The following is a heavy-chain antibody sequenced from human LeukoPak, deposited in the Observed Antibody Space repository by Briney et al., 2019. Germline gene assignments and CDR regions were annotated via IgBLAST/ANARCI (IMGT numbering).Heavy chain of an antibody. Sequence: GGSLRLSCAASGFTFSSYWMSWVRQAPGRGLVWISHIDGNGRTTNYGDSVRGRFTVSRDNAKNTLYLQMNSLRAEDTAVYYCARDVPRTSGPWGQGTLVTVSS. J-gene: IGHJ5*02. D-gene: IGHD3-10*01. CDR3: ARDVPRTSGP. V-gene: IGHV3-74*01. CDR1: GFTFSSYW. CDR2: IDGNGRTT.